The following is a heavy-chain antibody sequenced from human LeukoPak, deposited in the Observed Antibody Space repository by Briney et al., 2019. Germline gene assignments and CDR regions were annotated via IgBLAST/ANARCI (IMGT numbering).Heavy chain of an antibody. CDR3: ARQVVRGVIITRFDL. CDR1: GGSIGSSSYY. D-gene: IGHD3-10*02. V-gene: IGHV4-39*01. J-gene: IGHJ2*01. Sequence: SETLSLTCTVSGGSIGSSSYYWGWIRQPPGKGLEWIGSCYYSGSAYYNPSLNSRVTISIDTSKNQFSLKLSSVTAADTAVYYCARQVVRGVIITRFDLWGRGTLVTVSS. CDR2: CYYSGSA.